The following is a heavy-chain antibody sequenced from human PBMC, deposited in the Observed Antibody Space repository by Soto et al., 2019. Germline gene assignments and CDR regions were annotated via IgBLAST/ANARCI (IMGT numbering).Heavy chain of an antibody. D-gene: IGHD3-9*01. J-gene: IGHJ4*02. CDR3: ARQLIRGDILTGYSYYFDY. V-gene: IGHV4-59*01. Sequence: SETLSLTCTVSGGSISSYYWSWIRQPPGKGLEWIGYIYYSGSTNYNPSLKSRVTISVDTSKNQFSLKLSSVTAADTAVYYFARQLIRGDILTGYSYYFDYWGQGTLVTVSS. CDR1: GGSISSYY. CDR2: IYYSGST.